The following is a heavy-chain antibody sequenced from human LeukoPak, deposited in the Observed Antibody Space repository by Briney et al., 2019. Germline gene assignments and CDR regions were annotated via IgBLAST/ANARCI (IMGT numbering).Heavy chain of an antibody. V-gene: IGHV1-2*02. D-gene: IGHD2-21*01. Sequence: ASVKVSCKASGYTFTGYYMHWVRQAPGQGLEWMGWINPNSGGTNYAQKFQGRVTMTRDTSTSTAYMELSRLRSDDTAVYYCARAKGLGCDGDCYYVFDYWGQGTLVTVSS. J-gene: IGHJ4*02. CDR1: GYTFTGYY. CDR2: INPNSGGT. CDR3: ARAKGLGCDGDCYYVFDY.